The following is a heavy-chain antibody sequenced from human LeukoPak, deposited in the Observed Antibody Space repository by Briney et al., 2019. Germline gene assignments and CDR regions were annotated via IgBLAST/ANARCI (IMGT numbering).Heavy chain of an antibody. J-gene: IGHJ4*02. V-gene: IGHV3-30*18. D-gene: IGHD6-13*01. CDR3: AKVSGYSSSRGYFDY. CDR2: ISYDGSNK. CDR1: GFTFSEYG. Sequence: PGRPLRLSCAASGFTFSEYGMNWVRQAPGKGPEWVAVISYDGSNKYYADSVKGRFTISRGNSKNTLYLQMNSLRAEDTAVYYCAKVSGYSSSRGYFDYWGQGTLVTVSS.